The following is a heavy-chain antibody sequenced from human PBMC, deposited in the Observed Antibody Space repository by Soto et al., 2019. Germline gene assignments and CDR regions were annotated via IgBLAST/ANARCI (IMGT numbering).Heavy chain of an antibody. J-gene: IGHJ4*02. Sequence: QVQLVQSGAEEKKPGASVKVSCKASGYTFTSYAMHWVRQAPGQRLEWMGWINAGNGNTKYSQKFQGRVTITRDTSASTAYMELSSLGSEDTAVYYCASEDWGVRGVPARWGQGTLVTVSS. D-gene: IGHD3-10*01. V-gene: IGHV1-3*05. CDR3: ASEDWGVRGVPAR. CDR2: INAGNGNT. CDR1: GYTFTSYA.